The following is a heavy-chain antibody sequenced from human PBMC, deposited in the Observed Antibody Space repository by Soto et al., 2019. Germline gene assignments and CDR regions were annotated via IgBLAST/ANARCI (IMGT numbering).Heavy chain of an antibody. J-gene: IGHJ6*02. CDR3: AGSGYYHNSRMDV. Sequence: QLQLQESGSGLVKPSQTLSLTCAVSGGSISSGGYSWSWIRQPPGKGLEWIGYIYHSGSTYYNPSLKSRVTIAVDRSNNQFSRKLSSVTAADTAVYYCAGSGYYHNSRMDVWGQGTTVTVSS. V-gene: IGHV4-30-2*01. CDR2: IYHSGST. CDR1: GGSISSGGYS. D-gene: IGHD3-22*01.